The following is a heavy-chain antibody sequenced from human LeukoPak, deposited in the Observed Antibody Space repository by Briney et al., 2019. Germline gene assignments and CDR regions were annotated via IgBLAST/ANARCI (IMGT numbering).Heavy chain of an antibody. CDR2: IKEDGSEK. CDR3: ARDRNTDFWSGYYTNYFDS. V-gene: IGHV3-7*01. J-gene: IGHJ4*02. D-gene: IGHD3-3*01. Sequence: EPGGSLRLSCAASGFTFSSYWMHWVRQAPGKGLEWVANIKEDGSEKYYVDSVKGRFTISRDNAKNSLHLQMNSLRAEDTAVYYCARDRNTDFWSGYYTNYFDSWGQGTLVTVSS. CDR1: GFTFSSYW.